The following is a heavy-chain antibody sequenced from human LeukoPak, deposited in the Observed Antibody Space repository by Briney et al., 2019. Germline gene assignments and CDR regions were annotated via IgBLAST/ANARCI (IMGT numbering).Heavy chain of an antibody. CDR1: GGTFSSYA. D-gene: IGHD2-2*01. J-gene: IGHJ6*02. V-gene: IGHV1-69*01. Sequence: EASVKVSCTASGGTFSSYAISWVRQAPGQGLEWMGGIIPIFGTANYAQKFQGRVTITADESTSTAYMELSSLRSEDTAVYYCARRCSSTSCYPGMDVWGQGTTVTVSS. CDR3: ARRCSSTSCYPGMDV. CDR2: IIPIFGTA.